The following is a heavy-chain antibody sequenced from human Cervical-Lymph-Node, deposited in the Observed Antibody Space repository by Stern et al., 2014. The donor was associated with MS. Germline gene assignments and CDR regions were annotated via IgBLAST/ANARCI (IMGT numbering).Heavy chain of an antibody. D-gene: IGHD6-19*01. CDR2: INPNSGGT. CDR1: GYSFTGYY. CDR3: ARVHRYSSGWYINF. J-gene: IGHJ4*02. Sequence: QVQLVQSGAEVKKPGASVKVSCKASGYSFTGYYIHWVRQAPGQGLEWMGRINPNSGGTNYAQRFQGRVTMTRDTSISTAYMELNRLRYDDTALYYCARVHRYSSGWYINFWGQGTLVTVSS. V-gene: IGHV1-2*06.